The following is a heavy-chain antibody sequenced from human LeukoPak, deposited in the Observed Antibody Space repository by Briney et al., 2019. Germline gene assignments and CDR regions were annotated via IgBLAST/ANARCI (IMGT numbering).Heavy chain of an antibody. J-gene: IGHJ4*02. D-gene: IGHD4-23*01. CDR2: FYHSVST. CDR3: ARDMRGGNSYYFDS. Sequence: PSETLSLTCTVSGNSINRGFYWGWILQPPGKGLEWIGSFYHSVSTYYNPSLKSRVTISVDTSKNQFSLRLSSVTAADTAVYYCARDMRGGNSYYFDSWGQGTLVTVSS. CDR1: GNSINRGFY. V-gene: IGHV4-38-2*02.